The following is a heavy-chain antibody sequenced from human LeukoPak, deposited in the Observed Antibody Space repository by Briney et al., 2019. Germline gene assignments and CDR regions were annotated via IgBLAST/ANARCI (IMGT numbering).Heavy chain of an antibody. CDR3: ARVGLLGSPSFDY. D-gene: IGHD3-22*01. CDR1: GYTFTGYY. V-gene: IGHV1-18*04. CDR2: ISAYNGNT. Sequence: GASVKVSCKASGYTFTGYYMHWVRQAPGQGLEWMGWISAYNGNTNYAQKLQGRVTMTTDTSTSTAYMELRSLRSDDTAVYYCARVGLLGSPSFDYWGQGTLVTVSS. J-gene: IGHJ4*02.